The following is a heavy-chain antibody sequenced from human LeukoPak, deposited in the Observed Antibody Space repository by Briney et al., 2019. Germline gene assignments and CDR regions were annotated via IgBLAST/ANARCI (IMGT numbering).Heavy chain of an antibody. V-gene: IGHV4-34*12. CDR2: IFYSGST. D-gene: IGHD5-24*01. CDR1: GGSFSGYY. Sequence: SETLSLTCAVYGGSFSGYYWSWIRQPPGKGLEWIGDIFYSGSTYFNPSLKSRVTISVDTSKNQFSLKLSSVTAADTAVYYCARSRHGYNFSDYWGQGTLVTVSS. CDR3: ARSRHGYNFSDY. J-gene: IGHJ4*02.